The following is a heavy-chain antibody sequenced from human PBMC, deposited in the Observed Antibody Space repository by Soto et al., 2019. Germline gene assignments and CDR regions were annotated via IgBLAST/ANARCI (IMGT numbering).Heavy chain of an antibody. J-gene: IGHJ5*02. CDR1: GYTFTNYY. CDR2: INPSGGST. V-gene: IGHV1-46*03. Sequence: QVQLVQSGAEVKKPGASVKVSCKASGYTFTNYYMHWVRQAPGQGLEWMGIINPSGGSTTYAQKFQGRITMTRDTSTSTVYMELSSLRSEDTAVYFCDRGRGDNDFDPWGQGTLVTVSS. CDR3: DRGRGDNDFDP.